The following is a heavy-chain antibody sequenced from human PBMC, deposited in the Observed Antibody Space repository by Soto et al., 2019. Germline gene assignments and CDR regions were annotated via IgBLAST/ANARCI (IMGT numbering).Heavy chain of an antibody. CDR3: AIYIHGEECKV. J-gene: IGHJ4*02. Sequence: QVQLVQSGAEVKKPGASVKVACKPSGDTFTNFDLNWVRQAAGKGLEWLGWMRANSGARGHAQKFRGRVSLTRDTSRITAYMELSSLSAEYTAVYYCAIYIHGEECKVWGEGTLVIVSS. D-gene: IGHD4-17*01. CDR1: GDTFTNFD. CDR2: MRANSGAR. V-gene: IGHV1-8*01.